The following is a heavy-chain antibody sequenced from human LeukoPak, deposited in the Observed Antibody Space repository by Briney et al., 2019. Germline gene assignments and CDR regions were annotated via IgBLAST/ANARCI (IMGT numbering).Heavy chain of an antibody. Sequence: GASVKVSCKASGYTFTSYGISWVRQAPGQGLEWMGWINTNTGNPTYAQGFTGRFVFSLDTSVSTAYLQISSLKAEDTAVYYCARNKWYSSGPDAFDIWGQGTMVTVSS. D-gene: IGHD6-19*01. J-gene: IGHJ3*02. CDR1: GYTFTSYG. V-gene: IGHV7-4-1*02. CDR3: ARNKWYSSGPDAFDI. CDR2: INTNTGNP.